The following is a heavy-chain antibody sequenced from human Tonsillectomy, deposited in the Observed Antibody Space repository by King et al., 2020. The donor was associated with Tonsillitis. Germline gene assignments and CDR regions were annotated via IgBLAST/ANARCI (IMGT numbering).Heavy chain of an antibody. CDR2: ISYDGSKK. V-gene: IGHV3-30*01. CDR3: ARDDGHLVLGD. J-gene: IGHJ4*02. D-gene: IGHD6-6*01. CDR1: GFTFSSDT. Sequence: VQLVESGGGVVQPGRSLRLSCAASGFTFSSDTLHWVRQAPGKGLEWVAVISYDGSKKFYADSVKGRFTISRDNSKNMLNLQMNSLRAEDTAVYFCARDDGHLVLGDWGRGSLVTISS.